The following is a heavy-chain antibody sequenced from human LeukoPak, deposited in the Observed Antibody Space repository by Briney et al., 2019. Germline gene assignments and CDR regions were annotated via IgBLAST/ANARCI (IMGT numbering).Heavy chain of an antibody. J-gene: IGHJ4*02. CDR3: VLETYYYDSSGYDY. CDR1: GYTFTSYG. Sequence: GASVKVSCKASGYTFTSYGISWVRQAPGQGLEWMGWISAYNGNTNYAQKLQGRVTMTTDTSTSTAYMELRSLRSDDTAVYYCVLETYYYDSSGYDYWGQGTLVTVSS. CDR2: ISAYNGNT. V-gene: IGHV1-18*01. D-gene: IGHD3-22*01.